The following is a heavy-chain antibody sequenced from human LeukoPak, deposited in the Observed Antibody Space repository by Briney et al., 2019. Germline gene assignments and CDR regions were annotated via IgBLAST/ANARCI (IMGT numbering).Heavy chain of an antibody. CDR2: ISSSGSTI. CDR1: GFTFSNYE. D-gene: IGHD3-16*02. Sequence: GGSLRLSCAASGFTFSNYEMNWVRQAPGKGLEWVSYISSSGSTIYYADSVKGRFTISRDNAKNSLYLQMNSLRAEDTAVYYCARESYDYVWGSYRSYYFDYWGQGTLVTVSS. V-gene: IGHV3-48*03. CDR3: ARESYDYVWGSYRSYYFDY. J-gene: IGHJ4*02.